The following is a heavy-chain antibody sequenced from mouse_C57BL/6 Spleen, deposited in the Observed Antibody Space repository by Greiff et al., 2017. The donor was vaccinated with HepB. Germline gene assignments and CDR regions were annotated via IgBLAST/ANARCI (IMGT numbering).Heavy chain of an antibody. Sequence: EVKLQESGGGLVKPGGSLKLSCAASGFTFSSYAMSWVRQTPEKRLEWVATISDGGSYTYYPDNVKGRFTISRDNAKNNLYLQMSHLKSEDTAMYYCARDRGQYFDYWGQGTTLTVSS. CDR2: ISDGGSYT. CDR3: ARDRGQYFDY. V-gene: IGHV5-4*01. J-gene: IGHJ2*01. CDR1: GFTFSSYA.